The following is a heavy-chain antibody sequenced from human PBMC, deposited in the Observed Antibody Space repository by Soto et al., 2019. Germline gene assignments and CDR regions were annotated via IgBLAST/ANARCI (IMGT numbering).Heavy chain of an antibody. V-gene: IGHV4-59*01. CDR2: IYYSGST. D-gene: IGHD5-18*01. CDR1: GGSISSYY. J-gene: IGHJ6*02. Sequence: SETLSLTCTVSGGSISSYYWSWIRQPPGKGLEWIGYIYYSGSTNYNPSLKSRVTISVDTSKNQFSLKLSSVTAADTAVYYCARVTWIQRYYYNYGMDVWRQGTTVTVSS. CDR3: ARVTWIQRYYYNYGMDV.